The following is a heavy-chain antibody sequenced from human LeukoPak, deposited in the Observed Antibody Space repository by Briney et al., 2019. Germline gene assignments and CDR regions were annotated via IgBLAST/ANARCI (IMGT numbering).Heavy chain of an antibody. CDR3: ARGRYVTTRGGAAAGFLDY. D-gene: IGHD6-13*01. J-gene: IGHJ4*02. CDR1: GYSISSGYY. V-gene: IGHV4-38-2*02. CDR2: INHGGST. Sequence: SETLSLTCTVSGYSISSGYYWGWIRQPPGKGLEWIGEINHGGSTNYNPSLKSRVTISVDTSQNQFFLRLSSVTAADTAVYYCARGRYVTTRGGAAAGFLDYWGQGTLVTVST.